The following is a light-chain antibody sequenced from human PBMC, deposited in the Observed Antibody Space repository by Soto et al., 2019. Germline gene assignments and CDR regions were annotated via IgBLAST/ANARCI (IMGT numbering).Light chain of an antibody. V-gene: IGKV1-8*01. CDR1: QGISSY. Sequence: AIRMTQSPSSFSASPGDRVTITCRASQGISSYLAWYQQKPGKAPKLLIYDASDLETGVPSRFSGSGSGTGFTFTISSLQPEDFATYYCQQYESLPLTFGQGTRLEIK. CDR2: DAS. J-gene: IGKJ5*01. CDR3: QQYESLPLT.